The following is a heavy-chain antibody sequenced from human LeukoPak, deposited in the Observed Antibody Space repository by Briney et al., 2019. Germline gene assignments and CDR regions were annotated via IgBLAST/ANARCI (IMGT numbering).Heavy chain of an antibody. CDR1: GFTFSNYW. J-gene: IGHJ3*02. CDR2: ISSSSSYI. Sequence: GGSLRLSCAASGFTFSNYWMHWVRQAPGKGLEWVSSISSSSSYIYYADSVKGRFTISRDNAKNSLYLQMNSLRAEDTAVYYCARDDSSVFYAFDIWGQGTMVTVSS. D-gene: IGHD3-22*01. CDR3: ARDDSSVFYAFDI. V-gene: IGHV3-21*01.